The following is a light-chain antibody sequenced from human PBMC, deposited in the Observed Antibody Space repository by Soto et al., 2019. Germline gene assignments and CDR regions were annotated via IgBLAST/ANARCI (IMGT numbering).Light chain of an antibody. CDR1: SSDVGGYNY. CDR3: ISYTRSTTLV. J-gene: IGLJ2*01. V-gene: IGLV2-14*01. Sequence: QSVLTQPASVSGSPGQSITISCTGTSSDVGGYNYVSWYQQHPGKAPKLMIYEVYNQPSGVSNRFSGSKSGNTASLTISGLQAEDEADYYCISYTRSTTLVFGGGTKLTVL. CDR2: EVY.